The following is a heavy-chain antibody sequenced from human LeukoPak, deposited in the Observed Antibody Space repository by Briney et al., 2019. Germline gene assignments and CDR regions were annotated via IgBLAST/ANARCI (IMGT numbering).Heavy chain of an antibody. D-gene: IGHD3-22*01. J-gene: IGHJ5*02. CDR3: ASCDSSGLNWFDP. V-gene: IGHV3-66*02. CDR1: GFTFSSNY. Sequence: GGSLRLSCAASGFTFSSNYMSWVRQAPGKGLEWVSVIYSGGSTYYSDSVKGRFTISRDNSKNTLYLQMNSLRAEDTAVYYCASCDSSGLNWFDPWGQGTLVTVSS. CDR2: IYSGGST.